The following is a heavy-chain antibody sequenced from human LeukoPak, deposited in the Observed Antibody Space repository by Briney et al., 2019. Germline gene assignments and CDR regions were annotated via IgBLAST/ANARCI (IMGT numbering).Heavy chain of an antibody. Sequence: GGPLRLSCAASGFTFSSYEMNWVRQAPGKGLEWVSYISSSGSTIYYADSVKGRFTISRDNAKSSLYLQMNSLRAEDTAVYYCAVIRYYFDYWGQGTLVTVSS. J-gene: IGHJ4*02. D-gene: IGHD3-10*01. CDR1: GFTFSSYE. CDR2: ISSSGSTI. V-gene: IGHV3-48*03. CDR3: AVIRYYFDY.